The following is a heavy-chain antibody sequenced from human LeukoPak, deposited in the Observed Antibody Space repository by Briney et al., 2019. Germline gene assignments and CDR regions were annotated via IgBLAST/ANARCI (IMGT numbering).Heavy chain of an antibody. CDR3: ARGGIRQTFDN. CDR1: VDHISTYH. J-gene: IGHJ4*02. D-gene: IGHD3-3*02. V-gene: IGHV4-59*01. CDR2: IYYSGSS. Sequence: PSETLPLTCTVSVDHISTYHWNWLRQPPGKGLEWVEHIYYSGSSHYNPSRKSRVTISVDTSKNQFSLNLTSVTAADTAVYYCARGGIRQTFDNWGQGTLVTVSS.